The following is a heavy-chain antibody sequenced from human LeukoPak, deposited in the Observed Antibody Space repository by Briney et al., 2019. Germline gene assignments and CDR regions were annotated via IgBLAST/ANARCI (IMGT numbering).Heavy chain of an antibody. CDR2: IIPIFGTA. CDR1: GGTFSSYA. Sequence: SVKVSCKASGGTFSSYAISWVRQATGQGLEWMGGIIPIFGTANYAQKFQGRVTITADESTSTAYMELSSLRSEDTAVYYCARDTIFGVVIFPQKYGMDVWGQGTKVTVSS. J-gene: IGHJ6*02. D-gene: IGHD3-3*01. V-gene: IGHV1-69*01. CDR3: ARDTIFGVVIFPQKYGMDV.